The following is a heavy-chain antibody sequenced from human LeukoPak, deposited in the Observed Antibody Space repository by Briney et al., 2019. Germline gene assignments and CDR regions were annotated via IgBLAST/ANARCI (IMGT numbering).Heavy chain of an antibody. CDR1: GFTFSSYG. D-gene: IGHD2/OR15-2a*01. Sequence: GGSLRLSCAASGFTFSSYGMHWVRQAPGKGLEWVAFIRYDGSNKYYADSVKGRFTISRDNSKNTLYLQMNSLRAEDTAVYYPTTFDFDYWGQGTLVTVSS. V-gene: IGHV3-30*02. J-gene: IGHJ4*02. CDR2: IRYDGSNK. CDR3: TTFDFDY.